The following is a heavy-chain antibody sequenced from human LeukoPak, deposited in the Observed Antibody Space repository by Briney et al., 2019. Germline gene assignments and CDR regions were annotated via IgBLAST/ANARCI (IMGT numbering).Heavy chain of an antibody. CDR3: ARTWLPSIVGAKGWFDP. CDR2: VSAYNGNT. V-gene: IGHV1-18*01. Sequence: GASVNVSCKASGYTFTSYGISWVRQAPGQGLEWMGWVSAYNGNTNYAQKLQGRVTMTTDTSTSTAYMELRSLRSDDTAVYYCARTWLPSIVGAKGWFDPWGQGTLVTVSS. J-gene: IGHJ5*02. D-gene: IGHD1-26*01. CDR1: GYTFTSYG.